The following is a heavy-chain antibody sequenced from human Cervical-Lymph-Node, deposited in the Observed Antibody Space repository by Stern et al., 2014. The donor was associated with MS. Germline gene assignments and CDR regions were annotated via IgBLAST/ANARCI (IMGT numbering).Heavy chain of an antibody. Sequence: QVPLGESGPVLVKPTETLTLTCTVSGFSLSHARMGVSWIRQAPGKPLEWLAPLFSNDEKFYSTSLKSRLTISRDTSKSQVVLTMTNMDPVDTATYYCAQIEDNYGHMGEFDYWGQGTLVTVSS. V-gene: IGHV2-26*01. CDR1: GFSLSHARMG. CDR3: AQIEDNYGHMGEFDY. J-gene: IGHJ4*02. D-gene: IGHD5-18*01. CDR2: LFSNDEK.